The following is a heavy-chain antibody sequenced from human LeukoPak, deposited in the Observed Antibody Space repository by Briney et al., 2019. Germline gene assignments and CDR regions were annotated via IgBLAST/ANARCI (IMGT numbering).Heavy chain of an antibody. CDR1: GFTVSSNY. D-gene: IGHD3-22*01. Sequence: SGGSLRLSCAASGFTVSSNYMSWVRQAPGKGLEWASVIYSGGSTYYADSVKGRFTISRDNSKNTLYLQMNSPRAEDTAVYYCASGGDYYDSSGKGDYWGQGTLVTVSS. CDR3: ASGGDYYDSSGKGDY. CDR2: IYSGGST. J-gene: IGHJ4*02. V-gene: IGHV3-53*01.